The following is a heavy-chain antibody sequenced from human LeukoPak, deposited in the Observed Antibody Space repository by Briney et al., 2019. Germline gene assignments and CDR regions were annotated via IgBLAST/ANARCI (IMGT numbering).Heavy chain of an antibody. J-gene: IGHJ6*03. V-gene: IGHV1-69*05. Sequence: SVKVSCKASGGTFSSYAISWVRQAPGQGLEWMGGIIPIFGTANYAQKFQGRVTITTDESTSTAYMELSSLRSEDTAVYYYARDRRVYQPPDCYYYYMDVWGRGTTVTVSS. CDR3: ARDRRVYQPPDCYYYYMDV. D-gene: IGHD2-2*01. CDR1: GGTFSSYA. CDR2: IIPIFGTA.